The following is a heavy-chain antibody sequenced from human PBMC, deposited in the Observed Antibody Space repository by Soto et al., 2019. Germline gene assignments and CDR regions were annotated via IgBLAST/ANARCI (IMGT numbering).Heavy chain of an antibody. V-gene: IGHV1-18*01. D-gene: IGHD6-13*01. Sequence: GASVKVSCKASGYTFTSYGISWVRQAPGQGLEWMGWISAYNGNTNYAQKLQGRVTMTTDTSTSTAYMELRSLRSDDTAVYYCAIDTAAAGTYYYGMDVWGQGTTVTVSS. CDR3: AIDTAAAGTYYYGMDV. J-gene: IGHJ6*02. CDR1: GYTFTSYG. CDR2: ISAYNGNT.